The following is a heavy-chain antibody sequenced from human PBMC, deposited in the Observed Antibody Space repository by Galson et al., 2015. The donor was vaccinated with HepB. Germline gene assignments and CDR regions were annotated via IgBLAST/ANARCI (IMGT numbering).Heavy chain of an antibody. D-gene: IGHD2-8*01. CDR2: MSHDGTKK. CDR3: ARAGTDCINGAGFGIDD. V-gene: IGHV3-30-3*01. CDR1: GFVFRNYA. Sequence: SLRLSCAASGFVFRNYAIHWVRQAPGKGLEWVAVMSHDGTKKYYADSVTGRFTISRDNSKNTLFLQMNSLRTEDTAVYYCARAGTDCINGAGFGIDDWGRGTMVTVSS. J-gene: IGHJ4*01.